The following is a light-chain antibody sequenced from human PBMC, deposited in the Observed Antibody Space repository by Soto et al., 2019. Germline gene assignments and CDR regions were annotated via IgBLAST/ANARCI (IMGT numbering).Light chain of an antibody. CDR2: GKS. V-gene: IGLV1-40*01. CDR3: QSYDNTLSCFYV. J-gene: IGLJ1*01. CDR1: SSNIGEGYD. Sequence: SVLTQPPSVSGAPGQRGTISCTGSSSNIGEGYDVHWYQQLPGTAPKLLIYGKSNRPSGVPDRFSGSKSGTSASLAITGLQADDVAVYYRQSYDNTLSCFYVFGPGTKCTVL.